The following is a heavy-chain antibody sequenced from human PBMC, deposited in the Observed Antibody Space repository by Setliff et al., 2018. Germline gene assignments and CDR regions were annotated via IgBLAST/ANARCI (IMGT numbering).Heavy chain of an antibody. J-gene: IGHJ4*02. Sequence: GESLKLSCAASGFTVSSNYMRWVRQAPGKGPEYVSIIYTDGTTYYTDSVKGRFTISRDNSKNTLYLQLNSLRAEDTAVYYCVRGLPFDYWGQGTLVTVSS. CDR2: IYTDGTT. CDR1: GFTVSSNY. V-gene: IGHV3-66*01. CDR3: VRGLPFDY.